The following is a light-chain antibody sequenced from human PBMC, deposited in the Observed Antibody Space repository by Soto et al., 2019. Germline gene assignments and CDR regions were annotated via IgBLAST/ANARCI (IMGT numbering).Light chain of an antibody. Sequence: EIVLTQSQATLSLSPGGRATLSCRASQSVSSSYLAWYQQKPGQAPRLLIYGASSRATGIPDRFSGSGSGTDFTLTISRLEPEDFAVYYCQQRSNLITFGQGTRLEIK. CDR3: QQRSNLIT. CDR1: QSVSSSY. J-gene: IGKJ5*01. CDR2: GAS. V-gene: IGKV3D-20*02.